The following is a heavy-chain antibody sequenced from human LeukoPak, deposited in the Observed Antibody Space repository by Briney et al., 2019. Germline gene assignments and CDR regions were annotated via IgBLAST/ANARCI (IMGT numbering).Heavy chain of an antibody. V-gene: IGHV4-39*01. J-gene: IGHJ6*02. D-gene: IGHD4-11*01. Sequence: PSETLSLTCTVSGGSISSSSYYWGWIRQPPGKGLEWIGSIYYSGSTYYNPSLKSRVTISVDTSKNQFSLKLSSVTAADTAVYYCARLNYEELYYYGMDVWGQGTTVTVSS. CDR1: GGSISSSSYY. CDR2: IYYSGST. CDR3: ARLNYEELYYYGMDV.